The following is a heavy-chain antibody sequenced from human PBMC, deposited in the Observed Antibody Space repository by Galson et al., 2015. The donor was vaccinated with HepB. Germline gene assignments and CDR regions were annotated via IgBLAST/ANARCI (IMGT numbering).Heavy chain of an antibody. V-gene: IGHV1-69*13. Sequence: SVKVSCKASGGTFSSYAISWVRQAPGQGLEWMGGIIPIFGTANYAQKFQGRVTITADESTSTAYMELSSLRSEDTAVYYCARDIVVVPAARRLDYYYYMDVWGKGTTVTVSS. CDR3: ARDIVVVPAARRLDYYYYMDV. CDR1: GGTFSSYA. CDR2: IIPIFGTA. D-gene: IGHD2-2*01. J-gene: IGHJ6*03.